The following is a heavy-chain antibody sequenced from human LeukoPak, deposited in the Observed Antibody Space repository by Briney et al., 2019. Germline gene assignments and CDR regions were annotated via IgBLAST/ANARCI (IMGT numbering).Heavy chain of an antibody. CDR2: IYPGDSHT. D-gene: IGHD3-16*01. CDR1: GYTFSNYW. Sequence: GESLKISCWGSGYTFSNYWIAWVRQTPGKGLDWIGIIYPGDSHTRYSPSFQGQVTISADKSGGTAYLQWNSLKASDTAIYYCARLYTRLTRSIWGRFDHWGQGTLVTVSS. CDR3: ARLYTRLTRSIWGRFDH. J-gene: IGHJ5*02. V-gene: IGHV5-51*01.